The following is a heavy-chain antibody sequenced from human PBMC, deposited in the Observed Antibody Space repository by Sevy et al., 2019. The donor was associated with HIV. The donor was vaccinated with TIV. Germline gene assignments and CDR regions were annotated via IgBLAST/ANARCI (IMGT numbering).Heavy chain of an antibody. V-gene: IGHV3-30*18. CDR1: GFTFSSYA. D-gene: IGHD4-17*01. CDR3: AKDRWGSGDFRGYFDH. Sequence: PGGSLRLSCAASGFTFSSYAMHWVRQAPGKGLEWVALISFGGSSKEYTDSLKGRFTISRDNSKNTLYLQMNSLRAEDSGVYYCAKDRWGSGDFRGYFDHWGQGTLVTVSS. CDR2: ISFGGSSK. J-gene: IGHJ4*02.